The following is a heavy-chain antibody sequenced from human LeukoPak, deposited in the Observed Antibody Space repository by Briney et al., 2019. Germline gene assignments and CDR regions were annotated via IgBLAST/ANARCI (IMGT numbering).Heavy chain of an antibody. CDR3: AREPTVNTYYFDY. D-gene: IGHD4-11*01. J-gene: IGHJ4*02. Sequence: ASVKVSCKASGYSFTSYYMHWVRQTPQQGVEWMGIINPSGGSTTNAQTFQDRVMKTRDTSTNTLYMELSSLRSEYTAVYYCAREPTVNTYYFDYWGQGTLVTVCS. CDR1: GYSFTSYY. V-gene: IGHV1-46*03. CDR2: INPSGGST.